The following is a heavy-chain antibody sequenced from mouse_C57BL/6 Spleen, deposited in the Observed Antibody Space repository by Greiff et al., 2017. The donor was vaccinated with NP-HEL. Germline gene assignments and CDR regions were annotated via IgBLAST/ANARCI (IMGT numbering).Heavy chain of an antibody. CDR3: ARAIYYYGSSYWAMDY. V-gene: IGHV3-6*01. D-gene: IGHD1-1*01. CDR1: GYSITSGYY. Sequence: EVQLQESGPGLVKPSQSLSLTCSVTGYSITSGYYWNWIRQFPGNKLEWMGYISYDGSNNYNPSLKNRISITRDTSTNQFFLKLNSVTTEDTATXYCARAIYYYGSSYWAMDYWGQGTSGTVSS. CDR2: ISYDGSN. J-gene: IGHJ4*01.